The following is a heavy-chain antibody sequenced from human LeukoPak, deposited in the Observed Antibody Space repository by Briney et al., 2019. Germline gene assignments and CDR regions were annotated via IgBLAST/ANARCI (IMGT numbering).Heavy chain of an antibody. CDR2: ISSSSSYI. Sequence: GGSLRLSCAASGFTFSSYSKNWVRQAPGKGLGWFSSISSSSSYIYYADSVKGRFTISRDNAKNSLYLQMNSLRAEHTAVYYCAKSSGWNYYYYYMDVWGKGTTVIASS. V-gene: IGHV3-21*01. CDR3: AKSSGWNYYYYYMDV. J-gene: IGHJ6*03. D-gene: IGHD6-19*01. CDR1: GFTFSSYS.